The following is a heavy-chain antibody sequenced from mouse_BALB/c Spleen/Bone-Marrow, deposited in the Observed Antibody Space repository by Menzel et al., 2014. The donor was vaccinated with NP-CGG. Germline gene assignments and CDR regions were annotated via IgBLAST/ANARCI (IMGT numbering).Heavy chain of an antibody. CDR2: IWAGGST. V-gene: IGHV2-9*02. D-gene: IGHD2-1*01. CDR1: GFSLTSYG. J-gene: IGHJ4*01. CDR3: ARDENYYGNYGTMDY. Sequence: VQLVESGPGLVSPSQRLSITCTVSGFSLTSYGVHWVRPPPGKGLEWLGVIWAGGSTNYNSALMSRLSISKDSSKSQVFLKMNSLQTDDTAMYYCARDENYYGNYGTMDYWGQGTSVTVSS.